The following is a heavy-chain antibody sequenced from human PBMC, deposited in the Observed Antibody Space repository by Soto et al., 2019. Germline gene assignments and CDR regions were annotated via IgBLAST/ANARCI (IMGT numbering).Heavy chain of an antibody. D-gene: IGHD3-10*01. CDR2: ISYDGSNK. V-gene: IGHV3-30*18. J-gene: IGHJ4*02. CDR3: AKLREFWGPIYY. Sequence: PGGSLRLSCAASGFTFSSYGMHWVRQAPGKGLEWVAVISYDGSNKYYADSVKGRFTISRDNSKNTLYLQMNSLRAEDTAVYYCAKLREFWGPIYYWGQGTLVTVSS. CDR1: GFTFSSYG.